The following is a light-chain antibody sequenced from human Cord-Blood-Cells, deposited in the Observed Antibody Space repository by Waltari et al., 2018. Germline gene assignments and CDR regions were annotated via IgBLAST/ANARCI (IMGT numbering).Light chain of an antibody. CDR1: SSDVGSYNL. J-gene: IGLJ3*02. CDR2: EGS. CDR3: CSYAGSSTWV. V-gene: IGLV2-23*01. Sequence: QSALTQPASVSGSPGQSITISCTGTSSDVGSYNLVSWYQQHPGKSPKLMIYEGSKRPAGVSNRFSASKAGNTASLTISGRQAEDEADYYCCSYAGSSTWVFGGGTKRTVL.